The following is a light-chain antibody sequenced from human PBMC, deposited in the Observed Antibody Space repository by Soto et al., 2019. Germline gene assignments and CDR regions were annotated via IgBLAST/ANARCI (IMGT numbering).Light chain of an antibody. CDR2: GAS. CDR3: RKCGSTPGT. CDR1: QSVSSSY. J-gene: IGKJ1*01. V-gene: IGKV3-20*01. Sequence: EIVLTQSPGTLSLSPGERATLSCRASQSVSSSYLAWYQQKPGQAPRLLIYGASSRATGIPDRFSGSGSGTDFTLTNSRVEPEDFAVYNCRKCGSTPGTFGQRNKVDTK.